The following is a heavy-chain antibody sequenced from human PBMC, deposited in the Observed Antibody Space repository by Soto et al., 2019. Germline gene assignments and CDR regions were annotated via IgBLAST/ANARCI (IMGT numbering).Heavy chain of an antibody. Sequence: QVQLQESGPGLVKPSQTLSLTCTVSGGSISSGGYYWSWIRQHPGKGLEWMGYIYYSGSTYYNPSRKRRVTISVDTSKNHFSRKLISVTAADTGVYFCAGDYGGKSLVDYGGQGTLVTVSS. CDR2: IYYSGST. CDR1: GGSISSGGYY. J-gene: IGHJ4*02. V-gene: IGHV4-31*03. CDR3: AGDYGGKSLVDY. D-gene: IGHD4-17*01.